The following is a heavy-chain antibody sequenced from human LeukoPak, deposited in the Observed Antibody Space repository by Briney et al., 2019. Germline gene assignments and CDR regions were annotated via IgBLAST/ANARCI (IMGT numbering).Heavy chain of an antibody. V-gene: IGHV1-46*01. Sequence: GASVKVSCKGSGYTFTSYYMHWVRQAPGQGLEWMGIINPSGGGTSYAQKFQGRVTMTRDTSTSTVYMELSSLRSEDTAVYYCASSAPGYSSSWRFDYWGQGTLVTVSS. D-gene: IGHD6-13*01. CDR1: GYTFTSYY. CDR3: ASSAPGYSSSWRFDY. J-gene: IGHJ4*02. CDR2: INPSGGGT.